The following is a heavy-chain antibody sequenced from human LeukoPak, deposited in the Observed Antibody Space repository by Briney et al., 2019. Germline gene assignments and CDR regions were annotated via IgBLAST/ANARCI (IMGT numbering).Heavy chain of an antibody. Sequence: ASVKVSCKASGYTFTSYGISWVRQAPGQGLEWMGWISAYNGNTNYAQKLQGRVTMTTDTSTSTAYMELRSLRSDDTAVYYCAREPHYYDSSGYHGMDVWGQGTLVTVSS. V-gene: IGHV1-18*01. CDR1: GYTFTSYG. CDR2: ISAYNGNT. D-gene: IGHD3-22*01. J-gene: IGHJ6*02. CDR3: AREPHYYDSSGYHGMDV.